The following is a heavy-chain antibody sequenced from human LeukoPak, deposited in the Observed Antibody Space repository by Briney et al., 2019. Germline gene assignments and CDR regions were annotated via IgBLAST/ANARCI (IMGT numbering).Heavy chain of an antibody. CDR3: AKGDDLVVVAATQDY. CDR1: GLSFSFYA. J-gene: IGHJ4*02. CDR2: ISGSGGST. V-gene: IGHV3-23*01. Sequence: GGSLRLSCAASGLSFSFYAMSWVRQAPGKGLEWVSAISGSGGSTYYADSVKGRFTISRDNSKNTLYLQMNSLRAEDTAVYYCAKGDDLVVVAATQDYWGQGTLVTVSS. D-gene: IGHD2-15*01.